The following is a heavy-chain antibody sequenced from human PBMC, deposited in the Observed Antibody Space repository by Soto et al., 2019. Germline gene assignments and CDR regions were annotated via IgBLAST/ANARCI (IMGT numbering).Heavy chain of an antibody. D-gene: IGHD3-10*02. CDR1: GGSISSSNW. CDR2: IYHSGST. CDR3: ASVRGGYYYGMDV. V-gene: IGHV4-4*02. Sequence: QVQLQESGPGLVKPSGTLSLTCAVSGGSISSSNWWSWVRQPPGKGLEWIGEIYHSGSTNYNPSLKSRVTISVYTSKNHFSLKLSSVTAADTAVYYCASVRGGYYYGMDVWGQGTTVTVSS. J-gene: IGHJ6*02.